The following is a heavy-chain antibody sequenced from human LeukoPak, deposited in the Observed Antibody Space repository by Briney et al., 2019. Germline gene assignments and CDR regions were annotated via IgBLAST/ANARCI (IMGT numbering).Heavy chain of an antibody. Sequence: SETLSLTCAVYGGSFSGYYWSWIRQPPGKGLEWVGEINHSGSTNYNPSLKRRVTISVDTSKNQFSLKLSSVTAADTAVYYCARHPNPYYYGSGSYAYGMDVWGKGTTVTVSS. CDR3: ARHPNPYYYGSGSYAYGMDV. V-gene: IGHV4-34*01. D-gene: IGHD3-10*01. CDR2: INHSGST. J-gene: IGHJ6*04. CDR1: GGSFSGYY.